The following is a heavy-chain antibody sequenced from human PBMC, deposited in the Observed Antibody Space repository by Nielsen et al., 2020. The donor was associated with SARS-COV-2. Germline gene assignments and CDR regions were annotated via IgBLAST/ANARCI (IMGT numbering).Heavy chain of an antibody. Sequence: GESLKISCAGSGFTFSTLSNYFMHWVRQPPGKGLERVAVISHDGSNKDYADSVKGRFIISSDNSKNTLYLQMTILSAEGTAVYYCARAPRVAIYYFDYWGQGTLVTVSS. V-gene: IGHV3-30*05. CDR1: GFTFSTLSNYF. CDR3: ARAPRVAIYYFDY. J-gene: IGHJ4*02. D-gene: IGHD5-12*01. CDR2: ISHDGSNK.